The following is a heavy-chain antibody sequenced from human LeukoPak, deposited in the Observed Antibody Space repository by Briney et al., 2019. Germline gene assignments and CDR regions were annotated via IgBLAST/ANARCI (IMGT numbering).Heavy chain of an antibody. CDR1: GGSISNFY. D-gene: IGHD6-19*01. J-gene: IGHJ4*02. V-gene: IGHV4-59*12. Sequence: SETLSLTCTVSGGSISNFYWSWIRQPPGKGLEWIGYVFYSGFTHYNPSLKSRVTMSVDTSKNQFSLKLSSVTAADTAVYYCAREPPRGWYYFDYWGQGTLVTVSS. CDR2: VFYSGFT. CDR3: AREPPRGWYYFDY.